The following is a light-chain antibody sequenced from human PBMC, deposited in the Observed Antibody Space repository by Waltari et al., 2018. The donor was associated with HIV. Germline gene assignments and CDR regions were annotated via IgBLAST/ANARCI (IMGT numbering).Light chain of an antibody. CDR2: RNN. J-gene: IGLJ2*01. Sequence: QSVLTQPPSASGTPGPRVTISCSGSSSHLGSYNVYWYQQLPGTAPKLLIYRNNQRPSGVPDRFSGSKSGTSASLAISGLRSEDEADYYCAAWTDSLSGVVFGGGTKLSVL. CDR3: AAWTDSLSGVV. CDR1: SSHLGSYN. V-gene: IGLV1-47*01.